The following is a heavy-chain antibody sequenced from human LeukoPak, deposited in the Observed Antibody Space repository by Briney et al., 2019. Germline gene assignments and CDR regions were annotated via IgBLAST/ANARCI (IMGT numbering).Heavy chain of an antibody. Sequence: GGSLRLSYAASGFTFSSYEMNWVRQAPGKGLEWVSYISRSGSPIYYADSVKGRFTISRDNAKNSLYLQMNSLRAEDTAVYYCARDFDSSGYYRGCFDYWGQGTLVTVSS. CDR3: ARDFDSSGYYRGCFDY. D-gene: IGHD3-22*01. V-gene: IGHV3-48*03. CDR1: GFTFSSYE. CDR2: ISRSGSPI. J-gene: IGHJ4*02.